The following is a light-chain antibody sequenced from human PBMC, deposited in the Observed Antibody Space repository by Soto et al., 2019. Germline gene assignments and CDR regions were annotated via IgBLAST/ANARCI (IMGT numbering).Light chain of an antibody. V-gene: IGKV3-11*01. CDR2: DAF. CDR1: QSVGRY. J-gene: IGKJ4*01. CDR3: QQRSSWPLT. Sequence: EIVLTQSPATLSLSPGERATLSCRASQSVGRYFAWYQQKPGQAPRLLIYDAFSRANGIPARFSGSGSGTDFTLTISSLEPEDFAVYFCQQRSSWPLTFGGGTMVEIK.